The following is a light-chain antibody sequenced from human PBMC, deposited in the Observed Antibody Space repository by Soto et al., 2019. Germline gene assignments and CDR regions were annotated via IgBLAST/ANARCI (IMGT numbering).Light chain of an antibody. CDR3: AAWDDSLHGPV. J-gene: IGLJ3*02. CDR2: NTY. Sequence: QSVLTQPPSASGTPGQRVIISCSGSSSNLGSNSGNWYQQLPGTAPKLLIYNTYQRPLGVPDRFSGSKSGTSASLAISGLQSEDEGDYFCAAWDDSLHGPVFGGGTQFTVL. V-gene: IGLV1-44*01. CDR1: SSNLGSNS.